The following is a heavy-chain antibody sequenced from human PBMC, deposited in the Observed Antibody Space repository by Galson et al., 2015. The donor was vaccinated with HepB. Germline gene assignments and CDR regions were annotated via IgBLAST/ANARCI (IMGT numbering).Heavy chain of an antibody. D-gene: IGHD3-22*01. CDR2: IYHSGST. CDR3: ARIRADYYDSSGYYSGSRPDY. Sequence: TLSLTCAVSGGSISSGGYSWSWIRQPPGKGLEWIGYIYHSGSTYYNPSLKSRVTISVDTSKNQFSLKLSSVTAADTAVYYCARIRADYYDSSGYYSGSRPDYWGQGTLVTVSS. J-gene: IGHJ4*02. CDR1: GGSISSGGYS. V-gene: IGHV4-30-2*01.